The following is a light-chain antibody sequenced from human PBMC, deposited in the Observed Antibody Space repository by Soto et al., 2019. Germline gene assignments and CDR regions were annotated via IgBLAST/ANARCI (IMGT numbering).Light chain of an antibody. J-gene: IGKJ4*01. CDR2: DAS. V-gene: IGKV3-15*01. CDR1: QSVSSN. Sequence: EIVMTQSPVTLSVFPGERATVSCRASQSVSSNLAWYQQKPGQAPRLVIYDASTRATGIPARFSGSGSGTEXXLSISSXXXEDFXXYXCQQYSDWPLTFGGGTKVEIK. CDR3: QQYSDWPLT.